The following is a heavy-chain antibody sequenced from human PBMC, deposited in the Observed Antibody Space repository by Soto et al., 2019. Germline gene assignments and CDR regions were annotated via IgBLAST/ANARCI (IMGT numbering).Heavy chain of an antibody. CDR3: TKGSDYGFDY. V-gene: IGHV1-69*13. D-gene: IGHD4-17*01. CDR2: IIPIFGTA. J-gene: IGHJ4*02. Sequence: SVKVSCKASGGTFSSYAISWVRQAPGQGLEWMGGIIPIFGTANYAQKFQGRVTITADESTSTAYMELSSLRSEDTAAYYCTKGSDYGFDYWGQGTLVTVSS. CDR1: GGTFSSYA.